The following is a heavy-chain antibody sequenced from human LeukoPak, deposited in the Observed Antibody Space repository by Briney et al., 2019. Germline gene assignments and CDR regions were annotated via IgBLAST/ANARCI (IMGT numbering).Heavy chain of an antibody. CDR2: IIPIFGTA. CDR1: GGTFSSYA. J-gene: IGHJ5*02. D-gene: IGHD3-10*01. Sequence: ASVKVSCKASGGTFSSYAISWMRQAPGQGLEWMGGIIPIFGTANYAQKFQGRVTITADESTSTAYMELSSLRSEDTAVYYCARVITMVRGPGIDPWGQGTLVTVSS. CDR3: ARVITMVRGPGIDP. V-gene: IGHV1-69*13.